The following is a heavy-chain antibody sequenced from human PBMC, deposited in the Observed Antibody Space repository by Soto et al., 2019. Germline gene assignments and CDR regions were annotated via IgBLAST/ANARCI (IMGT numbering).Heavy chain of an antibody. CDR2: ISAYNGDT. CDR3: ARHSNWNYYFDY. J-gene: IGHJ4*02. CDR1: GYTFTTYD. D-gene: IGHD1-7*01. Sequence: QVQLVQSGAEVKKPGASMKVSCKPSGYTFTTYDITWVRQAPGQGLEWMGRISAYNGDTNYAQKLQGRVTMTTDTSTGTAYMELRSLRSDATAVYYCARHSNWNYYFDYWGQGTLVTVSS. V-gene: IGHV1-18*01.